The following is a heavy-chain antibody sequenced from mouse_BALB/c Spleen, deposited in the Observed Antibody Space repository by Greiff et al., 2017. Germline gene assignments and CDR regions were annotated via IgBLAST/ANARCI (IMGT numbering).Heavy chain of an antibody. CDR2: IRLKSNNYAT. CDR3: TGSDY. CDR1: GFTFSNYW. Sequence: EVKVEESGGGLVQPGGSMKLSCVASGFTFSNYWMNWVRQSPEKGLEWVAEIRLKSNNYATPYAESVKGRFTISRDDSKRSVYLQMNNLRAEDTGIYYCTGSDYWGQGTTLTVSS. J-gene: IGHJ2*01. V-gene: IGHV6-6*02.